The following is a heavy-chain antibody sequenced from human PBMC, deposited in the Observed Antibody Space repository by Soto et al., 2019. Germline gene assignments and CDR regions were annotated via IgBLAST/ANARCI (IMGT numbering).Heavy chain of an antibody. V-gene: IGHV3-23*01. J-gene: IGHJ4*02. CDR3: AKALYGGFTY. D-gene: IGHD3-10*01. CDR2: ISGSGDST. CDR1: GFTFSVYA. Sequence: GGSLRLSCAASGFTFSVYAMSLVRQAPGKGLEWVSGISGSGDSTHYADSVKGRFTVSRDNSKSMLYLQTNSLRAEDTAIYYCAKALYGGFTYWGQGTLVTVSS.